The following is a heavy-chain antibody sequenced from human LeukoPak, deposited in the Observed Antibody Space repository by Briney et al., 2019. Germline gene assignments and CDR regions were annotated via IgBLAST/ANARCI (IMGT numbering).Heavy chain of an antibody. CDR2: MNPNNGNT. CDR3: ARVSGSGSYENYYYYMDV. V-gene: IGHV1-8*03. J-gene: IGHJ6*03. Sequence: ASVKVSCKGSGYTFTNYEINRVRQAPGQGLEWMGYMNPNNGNTEYPQNFQGRVTITRDTSITTAYLELSSLRFEDTAVYYCARVSGSGSYENYYYYMDVWGKGTTVIVSS. D-gene: IGHD3-10*01. CDR1: GYTFTNYE.